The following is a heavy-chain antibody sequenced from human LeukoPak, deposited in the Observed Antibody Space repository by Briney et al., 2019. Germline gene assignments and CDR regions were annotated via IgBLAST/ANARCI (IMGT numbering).Heavy chain of an antibody. CDR3: AREGLGRYDAFDI. J-gene: IGHJ3*02. Sequence: PGGSLRLSYAASGFTFSSYWMSWVRQAPGKGLEWVANIKQDGSEKYYVDSVKGRFTISRDNAKNSLYLQMNSLRAGDTAVYYCAREGLGRYDAFDIWGQGTMVTVSS. CDR1: GFTFSSYW. D-gene: IGHD7-27*01. CDR2: IKQDGSEK. V-gene: IGHV3-7*03.